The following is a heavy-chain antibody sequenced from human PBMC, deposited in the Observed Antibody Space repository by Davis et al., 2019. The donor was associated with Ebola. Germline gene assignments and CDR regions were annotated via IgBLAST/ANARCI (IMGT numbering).Heavy chain of an antibody. Sequence: GESLKIFCAASGFTFHRYEMNWVRQAPGKGLEWVSYISGSATSTFYADSVKGRFTISRDNARDSLYLQMDRLRVEDTAIYYCARDAFSLSRYDTEDYWGQGTLVTVSS. CDR2: ISGSATST. CDR3: ARDAFSLSRYDTEDY. D-gene: IGHD3-9*01. CDR1: GFTFHRYE. V-gene: IGHV3-48*03. J-gene: IGHJ4*02.